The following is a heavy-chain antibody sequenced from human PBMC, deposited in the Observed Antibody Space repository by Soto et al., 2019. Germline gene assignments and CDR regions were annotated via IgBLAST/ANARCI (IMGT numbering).Heavy chain of an antibody. V-gene: IGHV4-30-4*01. CDR2: IYYSERA. Sequence: QVQLQEAGPGLVKPSQTLSLTCTVSGGSISSGDFYWSWIRQPPGKGPEWIGYIYYSERAYYNPSLKSRVYISVHTSRNTFYLDLSSVTAADTAVYYWGSNQGYCSREHCLPPPKIDFWCDGTLVTVPS. CDR1: GGSISSGDFY. J-gene: IGHJ4*01. D-gene: IGHD2-15*01. CDR3: GSNQGYCSREHCLPPPKIDF.